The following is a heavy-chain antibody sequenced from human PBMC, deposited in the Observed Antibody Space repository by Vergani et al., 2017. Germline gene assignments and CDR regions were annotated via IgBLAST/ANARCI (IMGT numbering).Heavy chain of an antibody. CDR3: ARDLLVDTAMVGAFDI. V-gene: IGHV3-11*05. D-gene: IGHD5-18*01. CDR1: GFTFSDYY. Sequence: QVQLVESGGGLVKPGGSLRLSCAASGFTFSDYYMSWIRQAPGKGLEWVSYISSSSSYTNYADSVKGRVTISRDNANNSLYLQMNSLRAEDTAVYYCARDLLVDTAMVGAFDIWGQGTMVTVSS. CDR2: ISSSSSYT. J-gene: IGHJ3*02.